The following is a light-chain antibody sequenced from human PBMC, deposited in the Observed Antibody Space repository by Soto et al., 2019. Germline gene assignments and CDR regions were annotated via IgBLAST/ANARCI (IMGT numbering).Light chain of an antibody. V-gene: IGKV3-15*01. CDR1: QSVSSN. J-gene: IGKJ1*01. Sequence: EIVMTQSPATLSLSPGESVTLSCRASQSVSSNLVWYHQKTGQAPRLLIYDESTRATGIPDRYSGSGSGTELNFTISRLQSEDFAVYFCQQYNKWPRTCGQGTKVDIK. CDR3: QQYNKWPRT. CDR2: DES.